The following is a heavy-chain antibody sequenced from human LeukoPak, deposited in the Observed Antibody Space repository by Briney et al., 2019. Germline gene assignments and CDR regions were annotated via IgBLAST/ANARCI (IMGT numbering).Heavy chain of an antibody. Sequence: SETLSLTCTVSGASISSYYWSWIRQPPGKGLEWIGYIYYSGSTNYNPSLKSRVTISVDTSKNQFSLKLSSVTVADTAVYYCARGGGLGYYYYYMDVWGKGTTVTISS. CDR1: GASISSYY. CDR2: IYYSGST. J-gene: IGHJ6*03. V-gene: IGHV4-59*01. CDR3: ARGGGLGYYYYYMDV. D-gene: IGHD3/OR15-3a*01.